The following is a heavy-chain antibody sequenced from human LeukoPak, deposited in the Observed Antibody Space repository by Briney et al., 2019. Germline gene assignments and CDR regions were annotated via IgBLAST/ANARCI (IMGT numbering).Heavy chain of an antibody. J-gene: IGHJ6*02. CDR2: ISSSGSTI. Sequence: GGSLRLSCAASGFTFSSYEMNWVRQAPGKGLEWFSYISSSGSTIYYADSVKGRFTISRDNAKNSLYLQMNSLRAEDTAVHYCARPLGGERIMNPYYYYYGMDVWGQGTTVTVSS. V-gene: IGHV3-48*03. D-gene: IGHD3-10*01. CDR1: GFTFSSYE. CDR3: ARPLGGERIMNPYYYYYGMDV.